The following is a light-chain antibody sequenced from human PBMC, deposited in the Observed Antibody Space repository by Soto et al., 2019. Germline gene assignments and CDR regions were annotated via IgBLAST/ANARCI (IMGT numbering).Light chain of an antibody. CDR2: FAS. J-gene: IGKJ5*01. CDR3: QQYYSHPLT. CDR1: RGIDDR. Sequence: DIQMTQSPSSLSASVGDRVTITCRASRGIDDRLAWYQQKPEKAPISLIYFASHLQDWVPSRFSGSGSGTEFTLTISNRQPEDFATYYCQQYYSHPLTVGQGTRLDIE. V-gene: IGKV1D-16*01.